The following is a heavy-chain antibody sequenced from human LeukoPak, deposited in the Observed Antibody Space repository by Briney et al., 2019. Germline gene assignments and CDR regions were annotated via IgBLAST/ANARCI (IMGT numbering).Heavy chain of an antibody. D-gene: IGHD6-19*01. CDR3: VRDTYRTAVAGSSGLGY. V-gene: IGHV3-7*01. CDR2: IKQDGSEK. CDR1: GFTFGTYW. Sequence: GGSLRLSCAASGFTFGTYWMGWVRQAPGKGLEWVANIKQDGSEKSYVDSVKGRFTISRDNVKNSVYPQMHSLRADDTGIYYCVRDTYRTAVAGSSGLGYWGQGTLVTVSS. J-gene: IGHJ4*02.